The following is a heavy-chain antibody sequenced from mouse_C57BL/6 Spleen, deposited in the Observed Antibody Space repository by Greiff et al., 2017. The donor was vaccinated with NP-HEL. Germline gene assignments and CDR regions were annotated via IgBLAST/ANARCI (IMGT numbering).Heavy chain of an antibody. D-gene: IGHD2-12*01. V-gene: IGHV5-17*01. J-gene: IGHJ3*01. Sequence: EVMLVESGGGLVKPGGSLKLSCAASGFTFSDYGMHWVRQAPEKGLEWVAYISSGRSTIYYAATVKGRFTISRDNAKNTLFLQMTSLRSEDTAMYYCARDDEEAWFAYWGQGTLVTVSA. CDR2: ISSGRSTI. CDR1: GFTFSDYG. CDR3: ARDDEEAWFAY.